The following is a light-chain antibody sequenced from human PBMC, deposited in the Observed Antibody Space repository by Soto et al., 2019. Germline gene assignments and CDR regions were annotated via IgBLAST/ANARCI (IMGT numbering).Light chain of an antibody. Sequence: EIVLTQSAGTLSLSPGERATLSCRASLTVSGNYLAWYQQKAGQAPRLVIYGASSRATGIPDRFSASGSGTDFTLTISRRGHEDFAVYYCQQYSMSPLTFGQGTKVEVK. CDR2: GAS. CDR3: QQYSMSPLT. V-gene: IGKV3-20*01. CDR1: LTVSGNY. J-gene: IGKJ1*01.